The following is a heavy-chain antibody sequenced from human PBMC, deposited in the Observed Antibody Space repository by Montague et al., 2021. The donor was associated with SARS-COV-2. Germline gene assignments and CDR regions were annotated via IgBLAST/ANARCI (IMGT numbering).Heavy chain of an antibody. V-gene: IGHV4-39*01. CDR1: SDSGSRGNTEY. CDR2: ISDSGST. Sequence: SETLSLTCVVASDSGSRGNTEYWGWVRQSTGVGLAWSAPISDSGSTSYNPPLRSRVTISVDTSKNQISLNLRSVTAADTSVYYCARHSTTHAFDPWGQGILVTVSS. J-gene: IGHJ5*02. D-gene: IGHD1-1*01. CDR3: ARHSTTHAFDP.